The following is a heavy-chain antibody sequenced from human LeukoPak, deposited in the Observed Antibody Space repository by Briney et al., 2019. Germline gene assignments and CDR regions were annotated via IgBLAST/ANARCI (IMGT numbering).Heavy chain of an antibody. Sequence: GGPLRLSCAASGFTFSSYAMNWVRQSPGKGLEWVSAISNSGDRTYYADSVKGRFTISRDNSKNMLYLQMNSLRAEDTAVYYCAKDRGGNYLFYLDYWGQGTLVTVSS. CDR3: AKDRGGNYLFYLDY. V-gene: IGHV3-23*01. CDR2: ISNSGDRT. J-gene: IGHJ4*02. D-gene: IGHD1-26*01. CDR1: GFTFSSYA.